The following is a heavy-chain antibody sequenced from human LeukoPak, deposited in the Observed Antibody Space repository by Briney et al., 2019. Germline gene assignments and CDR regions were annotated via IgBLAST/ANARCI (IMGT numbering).Heavy chain of an antibody. CDR1: GFTFSNYT. CDR2: ISSSSSYI. V-gene: IGHV3-21*04. CDR3: AKEPYSGSQLLDY. J-gene: IGHJ4*02. Sequence: KPGGSLRLSCAASGFTFSNYTMTWVRQAPGKGLEWVSSISSSSSYIYYADSVKGRFTISRDNSKNTLYLQMNSLRAEDTAVYYCAKEPYSGSQLLDYWGQGTLVTVSS. D-gene: IGHD1-26*01.